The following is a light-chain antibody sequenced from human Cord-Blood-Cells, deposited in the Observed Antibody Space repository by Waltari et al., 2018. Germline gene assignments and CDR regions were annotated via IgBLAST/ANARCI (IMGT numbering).Light chain of an antibody. J-gene: IGKJ2*01. CDR2: DAS. CDR3: QQYNSYSPYT. CDR1: QSISSW. V-gene: IGKV1-5*01. Sequence: DIQMTQSPSTLSASVGDRVTITCRASQSISSWLAWYQQKPGKAPKLLSYDASSLESGVPSMFSGSGSGTEFTLTISSLQPDDFATYYCQQYNSYSPYTFGQGTKLEIK.